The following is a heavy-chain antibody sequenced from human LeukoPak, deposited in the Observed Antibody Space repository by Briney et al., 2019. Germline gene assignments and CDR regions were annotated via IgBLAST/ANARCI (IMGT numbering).Heavy chain of an antibody. V-gene: IGHV3-21*01. CDR2: ISGSSIYI. D-gene: IGHD3-22*01. Sequence: GGSLRLSCAASGFTFSTYSMNWVRQAPGKGLGWVSSISGSSIYIYYADSVKGRFTTSRDNAKNSLYLQMNSLRAEDTAVYYCARDLPYYDSSGYYYDYWGQGTLVTVSS. CDR3: ARDLPYYDSSGYYYDY. J-gene: IGHJ4*02. CDR1: GFTFSTYS.